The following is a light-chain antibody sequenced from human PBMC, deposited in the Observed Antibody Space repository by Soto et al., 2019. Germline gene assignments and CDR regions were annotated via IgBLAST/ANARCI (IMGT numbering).Light chain of an antibody. Sequence: EIVMTQSQATLSVSPGERATLSCRASQSVSSNLAWYQQKPGQAPRLLIYGASTRATGIPARFSGSGSGTEFTLTIGSLQSEDFAVCYCQQYNNWPPRAWTGGQGPKVEI. CDR3: QQYNNWPPRAWT. CDR2: GAS. CDR1: QSVSSN. V-gene: IGKV3-15*01. J-gene: IGKJ1*01.